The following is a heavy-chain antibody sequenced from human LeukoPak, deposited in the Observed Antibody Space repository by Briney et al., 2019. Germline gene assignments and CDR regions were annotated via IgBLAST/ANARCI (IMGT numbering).Heavy chain of an antibody. V-gene: IGHV3-30-3*02. CDR3: AKPIDPGGFDAFDI. CDR1: GSTFSSYA. J-gene: IGHJ3*02. CDR2: ISYDGSNK. Sequence: GGSLRLSCAASGSTFSSYAMHWVRQAPGKGLEWVAVISYDGSNKYYADSVKGRFTISRDNSKNTLYLQMNSLRAEDTAVYYCAKPIDPGGFDAFDIWGQGTMVTVSS. D-gene: IGHD3-10*01.